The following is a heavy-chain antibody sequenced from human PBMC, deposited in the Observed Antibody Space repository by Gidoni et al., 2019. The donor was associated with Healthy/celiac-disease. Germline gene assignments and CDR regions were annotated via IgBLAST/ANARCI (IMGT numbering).Heavy chain of an antibody. D-gene: IGHD5-12*01. Sequence: QVQLVASGGGVVQPGRSLRLSCAASGFTFSSYGMHWVRQAPGKGLEWVAVISYDGSNKYYADSVKGRFTISRDNSKNTLYLQMNSLRAEDTAVYYCAKDRGYGGNSGVDPWGQGTLVTVSS. CDR3: AKDRGYGGNSGVDP. V-gene: IGHV3-30*18. CDR1: GFTFSSYG. CDR2: ISYDGSNK. J-gene: IGHJ5*02.